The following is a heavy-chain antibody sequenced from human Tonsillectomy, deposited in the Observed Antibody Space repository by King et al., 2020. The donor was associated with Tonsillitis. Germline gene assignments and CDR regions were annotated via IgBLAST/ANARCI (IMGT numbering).Heavy chain of an antibody. CDR2: ISFDESRK. CDR1: GFSFSSYG. CDR3: ARDRLHSSGWGIDY. Sequence: VQLVESGGGVVQPGRSLRLSCAASGFSFSSYGMHWVRQAPGKGLEWVAVISFDESRKNYADTVKGRFTISRDNSNNTLYLQMNSLRAEETAVYYCARDRLHSSGWGIDYWGQGALLTVSS. V-gene: IGHV3-30*19. J-gene: IGHJ4*01. D-gene: IGHD6-19*01.